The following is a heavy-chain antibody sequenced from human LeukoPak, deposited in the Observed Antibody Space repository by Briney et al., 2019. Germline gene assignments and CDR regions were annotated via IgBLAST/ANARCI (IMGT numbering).Heavy chain of an antibody. CDR2: IYNSGST. D-gene: IGHD1-26*01. J-gene: IGHJ4*02. V-gene: IGHV4-59*03. CDR3: VRDRELTY. CDR1: GGSISIYY. Sequence: SKTLSLTCSVSGGSISIYYWSWVRQPPGKGLGWIGYIYNSGSTNYNPSLKSRVTISVDTSKNQFSLKLTSVTAADTAVYYCVRDRELTYWGQGTLGTVSS.